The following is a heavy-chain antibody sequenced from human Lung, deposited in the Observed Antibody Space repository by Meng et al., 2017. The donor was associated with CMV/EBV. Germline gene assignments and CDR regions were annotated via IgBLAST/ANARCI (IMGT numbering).Heavy chain of an antibody. CDR2: INPNSGGT. J-gene: IGHJ4*02. V-gene: IGHV1-2*02. D-gene: IGHD1-20*01. Sequence: YTFTGYYMHWVRQAPGQGLEWMGWINPNSGGTNYAQKFQGRVTMTRDTSIGTAYMELSRLRSDDTAVYYCARDLRIRPHNWNVILLDYWGQGTLVTVSS. CDR1: YTFTGYY. CDR3: ARDLRIRPHNWNVILLDY.